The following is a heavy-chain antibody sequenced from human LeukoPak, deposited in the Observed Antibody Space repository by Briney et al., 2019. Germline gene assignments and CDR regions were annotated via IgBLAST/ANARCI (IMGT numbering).Heavy chain of an antibody. J-gene: IGHJ4*02. D-gene: IGHD1-26*01. V-gene: IGHV3-23*01. Sequence: GGPLRLSCAASGFTFSSYAMSWVRQAPGKGLEWVSAISGSGGSTYYADSVKGRFTISRDNTKNTLYLQMNSLRAEDTAVYYCVKGSDIVGATVDYWGQGTLVTVSS. CDR3: VKGSDIVGATVDY. CDR1: GFTFSSYA. CDR2: ISGSGGST.